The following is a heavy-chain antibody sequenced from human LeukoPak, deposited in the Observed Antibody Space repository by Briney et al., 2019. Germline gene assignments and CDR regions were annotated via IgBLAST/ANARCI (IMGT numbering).Heavy chain of an antibody. CDR3: AKGSNYYVDGNWFDP. CDR2: IRYDGSNK. Sequence: PGGSLRLSCAASGFTFSSYGMHWVRQAPGKGLEWVAFIRYDGSNKYYADSVKGRFTISRDNSKNTLYLQMNSLRAEDTAVYYCAKGSNYYVDGNWFDPWGQGTLVTVSS. V-gene: IGHV3-30*02. D-gene: IGHD3-10*02. J-gene: IGHJ5*02. CDR1: GFTFSSYG.